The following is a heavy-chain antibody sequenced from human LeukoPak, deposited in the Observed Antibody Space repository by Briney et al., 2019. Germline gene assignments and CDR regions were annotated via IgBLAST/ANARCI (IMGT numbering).Heavy chain of an antibody. D-gene: IGHD1-7*01. CDR3: ARLGGNSQDY. V-gene: IGHV4-59*08. CDR1: GGSISSSY. Sequence: SETLSLTCTVSGGSISSSYWSWIRQPPGKGLEWIGYIYYSGSTNYNPSLKSRVTIPVDTSKNQFSLKLSSVTAADTAVYYCARLGGNSQDYWGQGALVTVSS. CDR2: IYYSGST. J-gene: IGHJ4*02.